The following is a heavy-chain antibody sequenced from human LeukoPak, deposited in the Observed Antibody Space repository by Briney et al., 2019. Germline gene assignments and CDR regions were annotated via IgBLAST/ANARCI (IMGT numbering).Heavy chain of an antibody. CDR3: AGSLGYSSSWPIYYYYYMDA. J-gene: IGHJ6*03. CDR1: GFTFSSYA. V-gene: IGHV3-23*01. D-gene: IGHD6-13*01. CDR2: ISGSGGST. Sequence: GGSLRLSCAASGFTFSSYAMSWVRQAPGKGLEWVSAISGSGGSTYYADSVKGRFTISRDNSKNTLYLQMNSLRAEDTAVYYCAGSLGYSSSWPIYYYYYMDAWGKGTTVTVSS.